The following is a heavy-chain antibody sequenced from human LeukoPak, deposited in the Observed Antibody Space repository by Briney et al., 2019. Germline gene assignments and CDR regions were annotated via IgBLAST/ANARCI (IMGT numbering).Heavy chain of an antibody. Sequence: SETLSLTCSASGGSISGYYWSWIRQAPGKGLEWIAYVYNSGHSNYNPSLQSRVTISIDTSKNHFSLKLRSVTAADTAVYYCARDGTDYDILSASARYYLDYWGQGTLVTVSS. D-gene: IGHD3-9*01. V-gene: IGHV4-59*01. CDR3: ARDGTDYDILSASARYYLDY. CDR1: GGSISGYY. J-gene: IGHJ4*02. CDR2: VYNSGHS.